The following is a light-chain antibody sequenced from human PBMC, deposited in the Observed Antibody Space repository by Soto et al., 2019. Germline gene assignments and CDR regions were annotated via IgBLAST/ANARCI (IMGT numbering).Light chain of an antibody. V-gene: IGKV3-15*01. J-gene: IGKJ4*01. Sequence: EIVMTQSPATLSVSPGERAILSCRASQSVSNNLAWYQQKPGQAPSLLSYHASTRASGIPARFSGSGSGTEFTRTNSSLQSEDLAVYYCQQYNEWPLTCGGGTKVEIK. CDR3: QQYNEWPLT. CDR1: QSVSNN. CDR2: HAS.